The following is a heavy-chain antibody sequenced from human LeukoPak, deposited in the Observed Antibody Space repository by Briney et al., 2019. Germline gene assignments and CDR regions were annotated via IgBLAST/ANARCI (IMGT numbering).Heavy chain of an antibody. CDR2: IYYTGNT. V-gene: IGHV4-59*01. CDR3: ARVDWDSSGWDYINSYFHY. J-gene: IGHJ4*02. Sequence: SETLSLTCTVSGGSISNYYWSWIRQPPGKGLEWIGYIYYTGNTNYNPSLKSRVTISVDTSKNQFSLRLSSVTAADTAVYYCARVDWDSSGWDYINSYFHYWGQGTLVTVSS. CDR1: GGSISNYY. D-gene: IGHD6-19*01.